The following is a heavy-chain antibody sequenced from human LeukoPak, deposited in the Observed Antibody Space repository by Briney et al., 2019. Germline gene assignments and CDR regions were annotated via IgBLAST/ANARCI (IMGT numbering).Heavy chain of an antibody. CDR3: ARDRAITSADYYFDY. Sequence: YDGNDKYHADSVKGRFTISRDNSKNTLYLQMNSLRAEDTAVYYCARDRAITSADYYFDYWGQGTLVTVSS. D-gene: IGHD6-13*01. V-gene: IGHV3-30*01. CDR2: YDGNDK. J-gene: IGHJ4*02.